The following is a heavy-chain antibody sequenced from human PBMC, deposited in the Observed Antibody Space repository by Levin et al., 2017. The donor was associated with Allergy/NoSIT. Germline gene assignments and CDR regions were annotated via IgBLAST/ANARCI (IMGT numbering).Heavy chain of an antibody. CDR2: IYYSGST. J-gene: IGHJ4*02. Sequence: SQTLSLTCPVSGGSISSSSYYWGWIRQPPGKGLEWIGSIYYSGSTYYNPSLKSRVTISVDTSKNQFSLKLSSVTAADTAVYYCARRASSWGFFDYWGQGTLVTVSS. CDR3: ARRASSWGFFDY. CDR1: GGSISSSSYY. D-gene: IGHD6-13*01. V-gene: IGHV4-39*01.